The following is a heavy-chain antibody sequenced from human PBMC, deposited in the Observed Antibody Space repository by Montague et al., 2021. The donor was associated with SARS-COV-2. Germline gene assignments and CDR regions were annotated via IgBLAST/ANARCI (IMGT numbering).Heavy chain of an antibody. J-gene: IGHJ4*02. Sequence: SETLSLTCTVSGGSISSSSYYWGWIRQPPGKGLEWIGSIYYSGSTYYNPSLKSRVTISVDTSKNQFSLKLSSVTAADTAVYYCAHESGSGSYLVYWGQGTLVTVSS. CDR3: AHESGSGSYLVY. D-gene: IGHD3-10*01. CDR1: GGSISSSSYY. CDR2: IYYSGST. V-gene: IGHV4-39*01.